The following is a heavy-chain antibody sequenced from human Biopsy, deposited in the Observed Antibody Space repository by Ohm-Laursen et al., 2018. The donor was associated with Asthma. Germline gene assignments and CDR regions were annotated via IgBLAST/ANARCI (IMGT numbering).Heavy chain of an antibody. CDR1: GFNFNIQW. Sequence: SLRLSCAASGFNFNIQWMSWVRQAPGKGLEWVANLGPDASETYSVDSMKGRLTVSRDNAKTSIFPQLNTLRVEDTAVYYCASLHYFGMNVWGQGTTVTVSS. V-gene: IGHV3-7*02. CDR3: ASLHYFGMNV. J-gene: IGHJ6*02. CDR2: LGPDASET.